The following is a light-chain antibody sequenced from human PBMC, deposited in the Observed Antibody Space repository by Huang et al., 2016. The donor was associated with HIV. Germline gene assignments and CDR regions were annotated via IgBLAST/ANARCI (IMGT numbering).Light chain of an antibody. Sequence: DIVLTQSPDSLAVSLGERATINCSSSRSILYNSNNKNYLAWHQQKPGRSPKLLIYWASTRESGVPYRFSGSGSETDFTLTISSLQAEDVAVYFCQQYYTTPGTFGPGTTVHIK. V-gene: IGKV4-1*01. CDR1: RSILYNSNNKNY. CDR2: WAS. CDR3: QQYYTTPGT. J-gene: IGKJ3*01.